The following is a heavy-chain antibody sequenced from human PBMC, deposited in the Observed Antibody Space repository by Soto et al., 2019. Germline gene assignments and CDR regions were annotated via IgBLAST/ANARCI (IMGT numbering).Heavy chain of an antibody. CDR2: IIPIFDTA. J-gene: IGHJ4*02. V-gene: IGHV1-69*06. CDR1: GGTFSNYA. Sequence: QVQLVQSGAEVKKPGSSVKVSCRASGGTFSNYAINWVRQAPGQGLEWMGRIIPIFDTANYPQKFQGRLTITVDKSTTTAYMELSSLTSEDTAVYFCARGSAVFAAPYFDYWGQGTLVTVSS. D-gene: IGHD6-6*01. CDR3: ARGSAVFAAPYFDY.